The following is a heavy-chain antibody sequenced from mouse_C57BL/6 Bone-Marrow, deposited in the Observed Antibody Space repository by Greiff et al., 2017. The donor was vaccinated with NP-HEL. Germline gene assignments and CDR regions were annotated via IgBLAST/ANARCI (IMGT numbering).Heavy chain of an antibody. V-gene: IGHV1-26*01. CDR2: INPNNGGT. Sequence: EVQLQQSGPELVKPGASVKISCKASGYTFTDYYMNWVKQSHGKSLEWIGDINPNNGGTSYNQKFKGKATLTVDKSSSTAYMELRSLTSEDSAVYYCARRSRGNYLYAMDYWGQGTSVTVSS. CDR1: GYTFTDYY. CDR3: ARRSRGNYLYAMDY. J-gene: IGHJ4*01. D-gene: IGHD2-1*01.